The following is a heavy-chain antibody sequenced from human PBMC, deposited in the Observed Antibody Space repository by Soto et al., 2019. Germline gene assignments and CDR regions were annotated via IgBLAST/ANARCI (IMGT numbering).Heavy chain of an antibody. V-gene: IGHV1-69*06. CDR3: ARGDSSSWYSVPYDYYGLDV. Sequence: ASVKVSCKASGGAFSSYAISWVRQAPGQGLEWMGGIIPIFGTANYAQKFQGRVTITADKSTSTAYMELSSLRSEDTAVYYCARGDSSSWYSVPYDYYGLDVWGQGTMGTASS. CDR2: IIPIFGTA. CDR1: GGAFSSYA. D-gene: IGHD6-13*01. J-gene: IGHJ6*02.